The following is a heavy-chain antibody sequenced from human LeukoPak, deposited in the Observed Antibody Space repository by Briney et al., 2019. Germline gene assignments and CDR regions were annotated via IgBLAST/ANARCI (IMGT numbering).Heavy chain of an antibody. CDR3: ARDVPLGRSSTSCYWYWLDP. V-gene: IGHV4-4*07. D-gene: IGHD2-2*01. Sequence: PSETLSLTCTVSGGSISSYYWSWIRQPAGKGLEWIGRIYTSGSTSYNPSLKSRVTMSVDTSKNQFSLKLSSVTAADTAVYYCARDVPLGRSSTSCYWYWLDPWGQGTLVTVSS. J-gene: IGHJ5*02. CDR1: GGSISSYY. CDR2: IYTSGST.